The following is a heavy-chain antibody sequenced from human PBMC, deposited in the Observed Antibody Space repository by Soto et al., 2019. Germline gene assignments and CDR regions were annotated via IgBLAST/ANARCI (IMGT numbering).Heavy chain of an antibody. V-gene: IGHV4-34*01. CDR2: INHSGST. CDR3: ARGPLVAAPFDY. D-gene: IGHD2-15*01. J-gene: IGHJ4*02. CDR1: GGSFSGYY. Sequence: QVQLQQWGAGLLKPSETLSLTCAVYGGSFSGYYWSWIRQPPGKGLEWIGEINHSGSTNYNPPLKSRVTISVDTSKNQFSLKLSSVTAADTAVYYCARGPLVAAPFDYWGQGTLVTVSS.